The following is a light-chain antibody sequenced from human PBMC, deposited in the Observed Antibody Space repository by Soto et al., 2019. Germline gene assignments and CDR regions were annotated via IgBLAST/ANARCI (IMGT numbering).Light chain of an antibody. J-gene: IGLJ2*01. CDR3: CSYTSIITSAV. V-gene: IGLV2-14*01. CDR1: SSDIGDYTH. Sequence: QSALTQPASVSGSPGQSITISCTGTSSDIGDYTHVSWYQQHPGKAPKLIIYEVSDRPSGVSNRFSGSKSGNTASLTISGLQTEDEADYYCCSYTSIITSAVFGGGTKVTVL. CDR2: EVS.